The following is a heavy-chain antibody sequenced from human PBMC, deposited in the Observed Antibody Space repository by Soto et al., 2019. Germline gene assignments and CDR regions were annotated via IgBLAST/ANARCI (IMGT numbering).Heavy chain of an antibody. J-gene: IGHJ4*02. Sequence: LRLSFAASGFSFGSYALSWVRQAPGKGLEWVSTISGSDGKTFYADSVKGRFSISRDTSQNTLYLQMNSLRADGTAIYYCARWSYLDYWGQGTRVTVSS. V-gene: IGHV3-23*01. CDR3: ARWSYLDY. CDR2: ISGSDGKT. CDR1: GFSFGSYA. D-gene: IGHD3-3*01.